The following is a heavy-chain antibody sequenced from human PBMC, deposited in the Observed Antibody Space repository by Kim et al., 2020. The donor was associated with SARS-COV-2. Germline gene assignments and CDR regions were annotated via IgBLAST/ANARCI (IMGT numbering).Heavy chain of an antibody. D-gene: IGHD3-10*01. CDR2: ISGSGGST. V-gene: IGHV3-23*01. J-gene: IGHJ4*02. CDR1: GFTFSSYA. Sequence: GGSLRLSCAASGFTFSSYAMSWVRQAPGKGLEWVSAISGSGGSTYYADSVKGRFTISRDNSKNTLYLQMNSLRAEDTAVYYCAKFLGTGSAYYYGSGLDYWGQGTLVTVSS. CDR3: AKFLGTGSAYYYGSGLDY.